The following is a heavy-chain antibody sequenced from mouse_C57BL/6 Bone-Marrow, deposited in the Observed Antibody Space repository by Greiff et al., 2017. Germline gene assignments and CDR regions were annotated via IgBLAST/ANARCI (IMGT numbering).Heavy chain of an antibody. D-gene: IGHD1-2*01. CDR1: GYTFTSYC. CDR3: ARANGCAIDY. Sequence: VQLQQPGAELVKPGASVKLSCKASGYTFTSYCMNWVQQRPGKGLEWIGSIDPTDGGTNSNENFKGKATLTVDKSSSTAYMQLSSLTSEDAAVYYCARANGCAIDYWGQGTSLTVSS. CDR2: IDPTDGGT. J-gene: IGHJ4*01. V-gene: IGHV1-53*01.